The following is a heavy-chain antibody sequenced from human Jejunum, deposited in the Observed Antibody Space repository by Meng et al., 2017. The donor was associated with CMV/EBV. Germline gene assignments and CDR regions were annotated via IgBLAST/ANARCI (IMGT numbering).Heavy chain of an antibody. CDR2: IGTVGDT. D-gene: IGHD3-16*01. J-gene: IGHJ3*02. Sequence: SCAASGFPFSTYALHWVRQATGKGLEWVSGIGTVGDTYYPDSVKGRFTISREHAKNSLYLQMNSLRAGDTAVYYCARDGGLGAFDIWGQGTMVTVSS. CDR1: GFPFSTYA. V-gene: IGHV3-13*01. CDR3: ARDGGLGAFDI.